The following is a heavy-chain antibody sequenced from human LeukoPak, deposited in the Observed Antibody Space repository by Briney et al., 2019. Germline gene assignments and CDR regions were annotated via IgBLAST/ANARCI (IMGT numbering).Heavy chain of an antibody. CDR1: GHTFTVYY. CDR3: ASKWVTYYYNSSYYHYPTDVFDI. V-gene: IGHV1-2*02. CDR2: INANSGGT. J-gene: IGHJ3*02. Sequence: GASVKVSCKASGHTFTVYYMHWVRQAPGQGLEWMGGINANSGGTNYAQKFQGRVTMTRDTSISTAYMELSRLRSDDTAVYYCASKWVTYYYNSSYYHYPTDVFDIWGQGTMVTVSS. D-gene: IGHD3-22*01.